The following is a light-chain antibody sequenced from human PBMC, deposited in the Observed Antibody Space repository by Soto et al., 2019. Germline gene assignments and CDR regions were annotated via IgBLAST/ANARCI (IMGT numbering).Light chain of an antibody. CDR2: EVI. CDR3: NSYGGNNNWV. CDR1: SSDVGGYNY. J-gene: IGLJ3*02. Sequence: QSALTQPPSASGSPGQSVTISCTGTSSDVGGYNYVSWFQHHPGRAPRLMIYEVIKRPSGVPDRFSGSKSGNTASLTVSGLQADDXADYYCNSYGGNNNWVFGGGTKLTVL. V-gene: IGLV2-8*01.